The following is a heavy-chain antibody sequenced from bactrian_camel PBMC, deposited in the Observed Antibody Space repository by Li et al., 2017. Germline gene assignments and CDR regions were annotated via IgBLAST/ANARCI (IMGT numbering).Heavy chain of an antibody. CDR1: GVRYSTYS. V-gene: IGHV3S55*01. J-gene: IGHJ4*01. D-gene: IGHD3*01. CDR2: IDRSGAT. Sequence: HVQLVESGGGSVQAGGSLKLSCLVSGVRYSTYSLGWFRQAPGSEREGIAAIDRSGATTYGDSVKGRFTISRDNAKNTLYLQMNSLKPEDTAMYYCASDGWRLLPEYNYWGQGTQVTVS. CDR3: ASDGWRLLPEYNY.